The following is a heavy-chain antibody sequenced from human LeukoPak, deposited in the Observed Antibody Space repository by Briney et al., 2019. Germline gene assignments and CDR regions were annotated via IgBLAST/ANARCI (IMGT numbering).Heavy chain of an antibody. CDR1: GGSISSSSYY. V-gene: IGHV4-39*01. J-gene: IGHJ6*02. D-gene: IGHD4-11*01. Sequence: SETLSLTCTVSGGSISSSSYYWGWIRQPPGKGLEWIGSIYYSGNTYYNPSLKSRVTISVDTSKNQFSLKLSSVTAADTAVYYCARGGTTVTATRFLTGGMDVWGQGTTVTVSS. CDR2: IYYSGNT. CDR3: ARGGTTVTATRFLTGGMDV.